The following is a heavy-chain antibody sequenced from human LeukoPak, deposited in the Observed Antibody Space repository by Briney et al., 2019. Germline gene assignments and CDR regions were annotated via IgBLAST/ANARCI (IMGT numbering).Heavy chain of an antibody. V-gene: IGHV4-34*01. CDR3: ARDSSGWQRRAFDI. J-gene: IGHJ3*02. CDR1: GGSFSGYY. Sequence: KPSETLSLTCAVYGGSFSGYYWSWIRQPPGKGLEWIGEINHSGSTNYNPSLKSRVTISVDTSKNQFSLKLSSVTAADTAVYYCARDSSGWQRRAFDIWGQGTMVTVSS. D-gene: IGHD6-19*01. CDR2: INHSGST.